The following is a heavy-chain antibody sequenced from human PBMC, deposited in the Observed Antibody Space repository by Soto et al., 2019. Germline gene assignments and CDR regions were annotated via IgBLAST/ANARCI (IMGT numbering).Heavy chain of an antibody. Sequence: EVQLLESGGGLVQPGGSLRLSCAASGFTFSSYAMSWVRQAPGKGLEWVSGISGSGGSTYYADSVKGRFTISRDNSKNTLYVQANSLRAEDTAVYYCAKERGYNDGYDAMDVWGQGTTVTVPS. CDR2: ISGSGGST. CDR1: GFTFSSYA. CDR3: AKERGYNDGYDAMDV. D-gene: IGHD1-1*01. J-gene: IGHJ6*02. V-gene: IGHV3-23*01.